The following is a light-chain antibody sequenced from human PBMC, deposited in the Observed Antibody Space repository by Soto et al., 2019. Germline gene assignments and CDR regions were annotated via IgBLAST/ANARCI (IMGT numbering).Light chain of an antibody. CDR1: RSVSSSD. CDR3: HQYDISPRT. CDR2: AAS. J-gene: IGKJ1*01. Sequence: EIVLTQSPGTLSLSPGERATLSCRASRSVSSSDLAWYQQKPGQAPRLLIYAASSRATGIPDRFSGGGSGTDFTLTISRLEPEDFAVYYCHQYDISPRTFGQGTKVEIK. V-gene: IGKV3-20*01.